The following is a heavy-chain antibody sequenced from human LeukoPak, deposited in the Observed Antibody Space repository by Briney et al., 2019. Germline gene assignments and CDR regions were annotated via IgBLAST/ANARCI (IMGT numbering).Heavy chain of an antibody. Sequence: GGSLRLSCAASGFTSSSYGMHWVRQAPGKGLEWVAVISYDGSNKYYADSVKGRFTISRDNSKNTLYLQMNSLRAEDTAMYYCARASITGTMYYYYGMDVWGQGTTVTVSS. CDR3: ARASITGTMYYYYGMDV. D-gene: IGHD1-7*01. CDR2: ISYDGSNK. V-gene: IGHV3-30*03. CDR1: GFTSSSYG. J-gene: IGHJ6*02.